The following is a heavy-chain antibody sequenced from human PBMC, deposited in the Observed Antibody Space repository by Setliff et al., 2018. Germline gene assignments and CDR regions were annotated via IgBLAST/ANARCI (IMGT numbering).Heavy chain of an antibody. CDR2: IYYSGST. CDR1: GGSISSSSYY. CDR3: ARDRTRFTMVRGVIITRAFDY. Sequence: SSETLSLTCTVSGGSISSSSYYWGWIRQPPGKGLEWIGSIYYSGSTYYNPSLKSRVTISVDTSKNQFSLKLSSVTAADTAVYYCARDRTRFTMVRGVIITRAFDYWGQGTLVTVSS. D-gene: IGHD3-10*01. J-gene: IGHJ4*02. V-gene: IGHV4-39*07.